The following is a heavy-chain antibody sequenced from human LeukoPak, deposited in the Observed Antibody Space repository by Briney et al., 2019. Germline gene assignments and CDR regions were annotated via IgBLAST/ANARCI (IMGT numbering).Heavy chain of an antibody. D-gene: IGHD3-22*01. Sequence: GGSLRLSCAASGFTFSDYYMTWIRQAPGKGLEWVSGINWNGGSTGYADSVKGRFTISRDNAKNSLYLQMNSLRAEDTALYHCARDYYDSSGYYTGAVAFDIWGQGTMVTVSS. V-gene: IGHV3-20*01. J-gene: IGHJ3*02. CDR2: INWNGGST. CDR3: ARDYYDSSGYYTGAVAFDI. CDR1: GFTFSDYY.